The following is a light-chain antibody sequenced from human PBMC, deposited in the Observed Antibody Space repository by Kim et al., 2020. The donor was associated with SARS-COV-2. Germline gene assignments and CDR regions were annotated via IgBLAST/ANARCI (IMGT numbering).Light chain of an antibody. Sequence: VALGQTARITCGGNNIGSKNVHWYQKKPGQAPVLVIYRDSNRPSGIPERFSGSNSGNTATLTISRAQAGDEADYYCQVWDSSTGVFGGGTQLTVL. CDR1: NIGSKN. J-gene: IGLJ3*02. CDR2: RDS. V-gene: IGLV3-9*01. CDR3: QVWDSSTGV.